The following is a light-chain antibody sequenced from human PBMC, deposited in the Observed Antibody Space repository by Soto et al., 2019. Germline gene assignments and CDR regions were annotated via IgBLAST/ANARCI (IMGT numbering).Light chain of an antibody. J-gene: IGLJ2*01. CDR1: SSDVGGYNY. Sequence: QSVLTQPASVSGSPEQSITISCTGTSSDVGGYNYVSWYQQHPGKAPKLMIYDVSNRPSGVSNRFSGSKSGNTASLTISGLQAEDEADYYCSSYTSSSTLYVVFGGGTKLTVL. CDR2: DVS. CDR3: SSYTSSSTLYVV. V-gene: IGLV2-14*01.